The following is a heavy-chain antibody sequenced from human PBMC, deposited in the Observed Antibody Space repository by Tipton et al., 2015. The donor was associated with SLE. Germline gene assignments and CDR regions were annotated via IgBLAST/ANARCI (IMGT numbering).Heavy chain of an antibody. CDR3: ARDLGEGDYYYYMDV. Sequence: TLSLTCTVSGGSISSYYWSWIRQPPGKGLEWIGYIYHSGSTNYNPSLKSRVTISVDTSKNQFSLKLSSVTAADTAAYYCARDLGEGDYYYYMDVWGKGTTVTVSS. CDR2: IYHSGST. D-gene: IGHD3-10*01. CDR1: GGSISSYY. V-gene: IGHV4-59*01. J-gene: IGHJ6*03.